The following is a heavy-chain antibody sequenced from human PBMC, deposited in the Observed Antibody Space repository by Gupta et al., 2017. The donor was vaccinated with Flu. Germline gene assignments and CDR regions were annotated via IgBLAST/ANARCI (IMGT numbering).Heavy chain of an antibody. Sequence: EVQLVESGGGLVKPGGSLRLSCAASGFTFRSYSMNWVRQAPGTGLEWFSSISSSSSYIYYADSVKGRFTISRDNAKNSLYLQMNSLRAEDTAVYYCAREVHTYYDILTGELDYWGQGTLVTVAS. D-gene: IGHD3-9*01. J-gene: IGHJ4*02. CDR2: ISSSSSYI. CDR1: GFTFRSYS. V-gene: IGHV3-21*01. CDR3: AREVHTYYDILTGELDY.